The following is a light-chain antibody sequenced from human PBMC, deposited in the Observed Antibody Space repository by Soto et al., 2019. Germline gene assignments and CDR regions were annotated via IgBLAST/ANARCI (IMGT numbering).Light chain of an antibody. CDR1: QGISSY. J-gene: IGKJ1*01. Sequence: AIRMTQSPSSFSASTGDRVTITCRASQGISSYLAWYQQKPGKAPKLLIYAASTLQSGVPSRFSGSGSGTDFTLTISSLQPEDFATYYCQQSYITPWTFGQGTKVEIK. CDR2: AAS. CDR3: QQSYITPWT. V-gene: IGKV1-8*01.